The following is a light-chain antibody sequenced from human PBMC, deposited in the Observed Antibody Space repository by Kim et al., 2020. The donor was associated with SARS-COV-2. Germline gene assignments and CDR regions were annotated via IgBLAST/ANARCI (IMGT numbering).Light chain of an antibody. J-gene: IGKJ2*01. V-gene: IGKV3-15*01. CDR2: DAS. Sequence: VSPGERATLSCRASQNIGGALAWYQQKPGQAPRLLIYDASTRATGVPARFSGSRSGTEFILTISSLQPDDFAVYYCQQYDNWPPNTFGQGTQAGDQT. CDR1: QNIGGA. CDR3: QQYDNWPPNT.